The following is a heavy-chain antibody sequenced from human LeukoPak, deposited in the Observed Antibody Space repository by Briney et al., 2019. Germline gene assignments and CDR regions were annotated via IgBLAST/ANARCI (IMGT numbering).Heavy chain of an antibody. CDR3: AKDFDGYSYGILDT. D-gene: IGHD5-18*01. CDR1: GFTFNTYW. V-gene: IGHV3-30*02. J-gene: IGHJ5*02. Sequence: GGSLRLSCAASGFTFNTYWMHWVRQAPGKGLEWVAFIRNDGKNKYYGDSVKGRITISRDNSQNTLYLQVNSLRAEDTAVYYCAKDFDGYSYGILDTWGQGTLVTASS. CDR2: IRNDGKNK.